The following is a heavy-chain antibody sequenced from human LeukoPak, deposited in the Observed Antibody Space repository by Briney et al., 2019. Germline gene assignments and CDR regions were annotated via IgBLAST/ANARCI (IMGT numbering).Heavy chain of an antibody. CDR3: ARGQDYYDSSGYIDY. D-gene: IGHD3-22*01. V-gene: IGHV4-34*01. Sequence: SETLSLTCAVDGGSFSDYYWSWIRQPPGKGLEWIGEINHSGSTNYNPSLKSRVTISVDTSKNQSSLKLSSVTAADTAVHYCARGQDYYDSSGYIDYWGQGTLVTVSS. CDR1: GGSFSDYY. CDR2: INHSGST. J-gene: IGHJ4*02.